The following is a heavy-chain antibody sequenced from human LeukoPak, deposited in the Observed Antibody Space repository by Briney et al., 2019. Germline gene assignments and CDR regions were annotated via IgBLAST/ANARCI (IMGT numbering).Heavy chain of an antibody. V-gene: IGHV3-7*01. D-gene: IGHD6-19*01. CDR1: RFTFTSYW. CDR2: IKQDGSEK. Sequence: TGGSLRLSCAASRFTFTSYWMRWVRQAPGKGLEWVANIKQDGSEKYYADSVKGRFTISRDNAKNSLYLQMNSLRGEDTAVYYCARWGRVAGYDAFDIWGQGTMVTVSS. CDR3: ARWGRVAGYDAFDI. J-gene: IGHJ3*02.